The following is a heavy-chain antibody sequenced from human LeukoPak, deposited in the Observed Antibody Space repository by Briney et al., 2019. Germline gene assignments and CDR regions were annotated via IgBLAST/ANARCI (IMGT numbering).Heavy chain of an antibody. D-gene: IGHD6-6*01. CDR1: GGTFSSYS. Sequence: PRASVKVSCKASGGTFSSYSFSWVRQAPGQGLEWMGRIIHIFGTANYAQKFQGRVTITTDESTNTAYMELSSLRSEDTAVYYWASEEVEYSSSSYFDYWGQGTLVTVSS. CDR2: IIHIFGTA. CDR3: ASEEVEYSSSSYFDY. J-gene: IGHJ4*02. V-gene: IGHV1-69*05.